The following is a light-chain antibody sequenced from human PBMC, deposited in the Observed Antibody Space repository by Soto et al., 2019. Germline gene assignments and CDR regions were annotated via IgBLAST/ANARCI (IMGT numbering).Light chain of an antibody. CDR3: QQYNS. V-gene: IGKV1-5*01. CDR1: QSISSW. J-gene: IGKJ4*01. Sequence: DIQMTHSPSTLSASVGDRVTITCRASQSISSWLARYQQKPGTAPKLLIYDASSLESGVPSRFSGSGSGTEFTLTISSLQPDDFATYYCQQYNSFGGGTKVEIK. CDR2: DAS.